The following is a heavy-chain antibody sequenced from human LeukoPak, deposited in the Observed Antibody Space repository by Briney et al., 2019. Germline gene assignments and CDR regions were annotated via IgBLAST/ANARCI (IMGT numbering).Heavy chain of an antibody. V-gene: IGHV4-4*02. CDR2: INHSGTT. CDR1: GGSISSSNW. Sequence: TPSETLSLTCAVSGGSISSSNWWSWVRQPPGKGLEWIGEINHSGTTTYSPSLKSRVTISVDKYKNQFSLKLSSVTAADTAVYYCARFLWDDYVFDYWGQGTLATVSS. D-gene: IGHD3-16*01. J-gene: IGHJ4*02. CDR3: ARFLWDDYVFDY.